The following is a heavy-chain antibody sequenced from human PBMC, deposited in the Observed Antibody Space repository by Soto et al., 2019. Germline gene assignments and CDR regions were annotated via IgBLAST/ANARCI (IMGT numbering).Heavy chain of an antibody. Sequence: PSETLSLTCVVSGGSISISNWWSCVRQPPGKGLEWIGEIYHSGSTNYNPSLKSRVTISVDKSKNQFSLNLTSVTAADTAVYYCARVGGGWTGYYGYGMDVWGQGTTVTVSS. CDR1: GGSISISNW. D-gene: IGHD3-9*01. V-gene: IGHV4-4*02. CDR2: IYHSGST. CDR3: ARVGGGWTGYYGYGMDV. J-gene: IGHJ6*02.